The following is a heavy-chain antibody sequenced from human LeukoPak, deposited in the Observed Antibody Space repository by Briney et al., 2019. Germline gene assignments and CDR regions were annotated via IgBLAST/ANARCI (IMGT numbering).Heavy chain of an antibody. CDR3: AKRVNFGSGSYSKASYYFDS. J-gene: IGHJ4*02. V-gene: IGHV3-23*01. Sequence: GGSLRLSCAGSGFTFSSYAMSWVRQAPGKGLEWASTISASGGSTYYADSVKGRFTISRDNSRNTLYLQMNSLRAEDTAVFYCAKRVNFGSGSYSKASYYFDSWGQGTLVTVSS. CDR2: ISASGGST. D-gene: IGHD3-10*01. CDR1: GFTFSSYA.